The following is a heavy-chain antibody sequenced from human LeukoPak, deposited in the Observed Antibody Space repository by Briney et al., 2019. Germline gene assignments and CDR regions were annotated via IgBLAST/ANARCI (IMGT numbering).Heavy chain of an antibody. CDR2: ISGSGSST. V-gene: IGHV3-23*01. Sequence: PGGSLRLSCAASGFTFNTYAMSWVRQAPGKGLEWVSAISGSGSSTFHADSVKGRFTVSRDNSKNTLYLRINGLRAEDTALYYCAKRLSQQLVFGGFDTWGQGTMVTVSS. D-gene: IGHD6-13*01. CDR3: AKRLSQQLVFGGFDT. CDR1: GFTFNTYA. J-gene: IGHJ3*02.